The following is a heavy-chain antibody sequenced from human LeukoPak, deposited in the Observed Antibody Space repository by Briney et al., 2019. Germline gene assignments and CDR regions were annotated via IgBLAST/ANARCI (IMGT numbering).Heavy chain of an antibody. V-gene: IGHV3-20*01. CDR1: GFTFYDYG. Sequence: GGSLRLSCAASGFTFYDYGMSWVRQAPGKGLEWVSGINWNGGSTGYADSVKGRFTISRDNAKNSLYLQMNSLRAEDTALYHCARALYYDFWSGSPDDAFDIWGQGTMVTVSS. J-gene: IGHJ3*02. CDR2: INWNGGST. CDR3: ARALYYDFWSGSPDDAFDI. D-gene: IGHD3-3*01.